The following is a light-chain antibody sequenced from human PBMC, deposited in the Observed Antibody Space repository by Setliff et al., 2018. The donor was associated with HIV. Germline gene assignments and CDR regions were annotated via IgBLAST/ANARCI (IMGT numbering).Light chain of an antibody. J-gene: IGLJ2*01. Sequence: QSALPQPASVSGSPGRSITISCTGTNSDVGGYHYVSWYQQHPGKAPKLMIYEVSNRPSGVSNRFSGSKSGNTASLTISGLQAEDEADYYCSSYTTTTIVVFGGGTKGTVL. CDR1: NSDVGGYHY. V-gene: IGLV2-14*01. CDR2: EVS. CDR3: SSYTTTTIVV.